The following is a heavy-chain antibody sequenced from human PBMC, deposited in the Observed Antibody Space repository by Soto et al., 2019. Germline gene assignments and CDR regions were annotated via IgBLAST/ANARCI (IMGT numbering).Heavy chain of an antibody. CDR1: GGSFSGYY. CDR2: INHSGST. V-gene: IGHV4-34*01. J-gene: IGHJ4*02. CDR3: ARDYYDSSGYYYTFDY. D-gene: IGHD3-22*01. Sequence: SETLSLTCAVYGGSFSGYYWSWIRQPPGKGLEWIGEINHSGSTNYNPSLKSRVTKSEDTSKNQFSLKLSSVTAADTAVYYCARDYYDSSGYYYTFDYWGQGTLVTVSS.